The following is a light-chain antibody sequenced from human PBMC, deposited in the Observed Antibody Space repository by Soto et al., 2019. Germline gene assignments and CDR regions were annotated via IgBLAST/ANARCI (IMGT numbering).Light chain of an antibody. CDR3: QNWGTGIVI. CDR1: SGHSNYA. Sequence: QLVLTQSPSASASLGASVKLTCTLSSGHSNYAIAWHQQQPEKGPRYLMKLNRDGSHSKGDGIPNRFSGSSSGAERYLTISSLQYEDEADYYCQNWGTGIVIFGGGTKLTVL. CDR2: LNRDGSH. J-gene: IGLJ2*01. V-gene: IGLV4-69*01.